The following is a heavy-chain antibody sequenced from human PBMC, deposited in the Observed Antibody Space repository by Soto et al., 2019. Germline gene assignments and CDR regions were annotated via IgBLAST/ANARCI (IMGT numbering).Heavy chain of an antibody. Sequence: QVQLQQWGAGLLKPSETLSLTCAVYGGSFSGYYWSWIRQPPGKGLEWIGEINHRGSTNYNPSLKSRDTISVDTSKNQFSLKLSSVTAADTAVYYCARGDFGSGNYWGQGTLVTVSS. V-gene: IGHV4-34*01. D-gene: IGHD3-10*01. CDR3: ARGDFGSGNY. CDR1: GGSFSGYY. CDR2: INHRGST. J-gene: IGHJ4*02.